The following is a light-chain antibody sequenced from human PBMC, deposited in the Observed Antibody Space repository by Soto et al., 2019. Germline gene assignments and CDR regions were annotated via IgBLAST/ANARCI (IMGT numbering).Light chain of an antibody. CDR1: SGSVSTSYY. CDR3: VLYMGSVIGV. CDR2: STN. J-gene: IGLJ3*02. Sequence: QAVVTQEPSFSVSPGGTVTLTCGLSSGSVSTSYYPSWYQQTPGQAPRTLIYSTNTRSSGVPDRFSGSILGNKAALTITGAQADDESVYYCVLYMGSVIGVFGGGTTLTVL. V-gene: IGLV8-61*01.